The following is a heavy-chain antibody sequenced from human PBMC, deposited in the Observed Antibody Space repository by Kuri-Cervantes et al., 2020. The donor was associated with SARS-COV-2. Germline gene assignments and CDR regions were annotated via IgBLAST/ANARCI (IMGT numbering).Heavy chain of an antibody. CDR2: ISANSGGT. J-gene: IGHJ6*02. CDR1: GYTFTSYG. CDR3: ARGSSSSPFRHYYYYGMDV. V-gene: IGHV1-2*04. Sequence: ASVKVSCKASGYTFTSYGISWVRQAPGQGLEWMGWISANSGGTNYAQKFQGWVTMTRDTSISTAYMELSRLRSDDTAVYYCARGSSSSPFRHYYYYGMDVWGQGTTVTVSS. D-gene: IGHD6-6*01.